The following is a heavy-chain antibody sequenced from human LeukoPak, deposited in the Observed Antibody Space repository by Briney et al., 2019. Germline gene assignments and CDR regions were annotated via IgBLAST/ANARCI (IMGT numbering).Heavy chain of an antibody. D-gene: IGHD4-23*01. CDR1: GYRFNVYD. V-gene: IGHV1-18*01. CDR2: ISTYTGRA. CDR3: ARADGTNSGTNAFDV. Sequence: AAVKVSFKTSGYRFNVYDILLVRQAPGHGLDYVGWISTYTGRANYAQKFQGRGSIITDTSTSTVYLELPNLTSSDTGLYYCARADGTNSGTNAFDVWGLGTMVTVAS. J-gene: IGHJ3*01.